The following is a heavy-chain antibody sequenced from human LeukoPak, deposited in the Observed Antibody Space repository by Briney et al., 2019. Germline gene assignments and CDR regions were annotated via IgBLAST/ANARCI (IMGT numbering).Heavy chain of an antibody. CDR3: ARGGCSSTSCPNDY. J-gene: IGHJ4*02. V-gene: IGHV3-64*01. CDR2: ISSNGGST. D-gene: IGHD2-2*01. Sequence: GGSLRLSCAAFGFTFSSYAMHWVRQAPGKGLGYVSAISSNGGSTYYANSVKGRFTISRDNSKNTLYLQMGSLRAEDMAVYYCARGGCSSTSCPNDYWGQGTLVTVSS. CDR1: GFTFSSYA.